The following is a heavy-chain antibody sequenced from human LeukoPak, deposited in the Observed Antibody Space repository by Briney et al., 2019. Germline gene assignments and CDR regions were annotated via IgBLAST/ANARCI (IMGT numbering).Heavy chain of an antibody. Sequence: GGSLRLSCAASGFTFRDYYMSWIRQAPGKGLEWVSYISSSGSTIYYADSVKGRFTISRDNAKNSLYLQMNSLRAEDTAVYYCARDRFDYYDSSGRLDYWGQGTLVTVFS. CDR1: GFTFRDYY. CDR2: ISSSGSTI. V-gene: IGHV3-11*04. D-gene: IGHD3-22*01. J-gene: IGHJ4*02. CDR3: ARDRFDYYDSSGRLDY.